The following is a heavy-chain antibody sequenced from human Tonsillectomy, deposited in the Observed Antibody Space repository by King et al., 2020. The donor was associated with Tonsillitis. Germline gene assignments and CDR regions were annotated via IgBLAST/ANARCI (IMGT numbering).Heavy chain of an antibody. Sequence: VQLVESGGGVVQPGRSLRLSCAASGLTFGSYGMHWVRQAPGKGLEWVAVISYDGSNKYYADSVKGRFTISRDNSKNTLYLQMNSLRAEDTAVYYCAKVKGGGPIYDYYGMDVWGQGTTVTVSS. J-gene: IGHJ6*02. V-gene: IGHV3-30*18. CDR1: GLTFGSYG. D-gene: IGHD3-16*01. CDR2: ISYDGSNK. CDR3: AKVKGGGPIYDYYGMDV.